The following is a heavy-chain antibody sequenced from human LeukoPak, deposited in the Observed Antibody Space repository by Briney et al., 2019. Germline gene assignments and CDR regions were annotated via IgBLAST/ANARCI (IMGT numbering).Heavy chain of an antibody. J-gene: IGHJ4*02. V-gene: IGHV3-23*01. CDR1: GFAFSDYW. Sequence: GGSLRLSCVASGFAFSDYWMSWVRQAPGKGLEWVSAISGSGGSTYYADSVKGRFTISRDNSKNTLYLQMNSLRAEDTAVYYCAKAFPKPTMVRGVIHSAGFDYWGQGTLVTVSS. CDR2: ISGSGGST. CDR3: AKAFPKPTMVRGVIHSAGFDY. D-gene: IGHD3-10*01.